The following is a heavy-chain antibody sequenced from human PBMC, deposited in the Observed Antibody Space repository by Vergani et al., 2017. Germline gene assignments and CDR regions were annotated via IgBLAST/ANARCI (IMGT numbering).Heavy chain of an antibody. CDR1: GFTFSDYY. V-gene: IGHV3-11*01. CDR3: ARVLLWFGDSPPDAFDI. D-gene: IGHD3-10*01. J-gene: IGHJ3*02. CDR2: ISSSGSTI. Sequence: QVQLVESGGGLVKPGGSLRLSCAASGFTFSDYYLSWIRQAPGKGLEWVSYISSSGSTIYYADSVKGRFTISRDNAKNSLYLQMNSLRDEDTAVYYCARVLLWFGDSPPDAFDIWGQGTMVTVSS.